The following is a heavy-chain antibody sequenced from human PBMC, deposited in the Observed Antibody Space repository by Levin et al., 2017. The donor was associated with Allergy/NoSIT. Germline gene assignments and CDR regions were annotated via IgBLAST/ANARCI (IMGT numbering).Heavy chain of an antibody. CDR2: IYYSGST. Sequence: SQTLSLTCTVSGGSISTYYWSWIRQPPGKGLEWIGYIYYSGSTNYNPSLKSRVTISVDTSKNQFSLKLTSVTAADTAVYYCARDTSAGWFGDEHYYYMDVWGKGTTVTVSS. CDR3: ARDTSAGWFGDEHYYYMDV. J-gene: IGHJ6*03. D-gene: IGHD3-10*01. CDR1: GGSISTYY. V-gene: IGHV4-59*01.